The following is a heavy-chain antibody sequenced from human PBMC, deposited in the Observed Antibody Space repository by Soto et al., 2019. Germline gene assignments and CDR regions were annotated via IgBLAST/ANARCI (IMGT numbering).Heavy chain of an antibody. CDR1: GLTFSSYA. V-gene: IGHV1-69*04. CDR2: IIPILGIA. CDR3: ARDLDIVVVPAAMKGSGDAFAI. Sequence: FQAPGLTFSSYAISWVRHAPGQGLEWMGRIIPILGIADYAQKFQGRVTITADKSTSTAYMELSSLRSEDTAVYYCARDLDIVVVPAAMKGSGDAFAIWGQGTMVTVSS. D-gene: IGHD2-2*01. J-gene: IGHJ3*02.